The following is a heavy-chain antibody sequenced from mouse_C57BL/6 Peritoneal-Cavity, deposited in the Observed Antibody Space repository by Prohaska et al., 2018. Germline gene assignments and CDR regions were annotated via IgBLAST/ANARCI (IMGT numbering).Heavy chain of an antibody. CDR3: ARSDITTVVADY. CDR2: INPSSGYT. V-gene: IGHV1-4*01. CDR1: GYTFTSYT. J-gene: IGHJ2*01. Sequence: MSCKASGYTFTSYTMHWVKQRPGQGLEWIGYINPSSGYTKYNQKFKDKATLTADKSSSTAYMQLSSLTSEDSAVYYCARSDITTVVADYWGQGTTVTVSS. D-gene: IGHD1-1*01.